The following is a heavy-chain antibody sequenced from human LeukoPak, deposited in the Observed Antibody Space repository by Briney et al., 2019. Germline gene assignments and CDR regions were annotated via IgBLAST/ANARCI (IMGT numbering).Heavy chain of an antibody. D-gene: IGHD1-14*01. J-gene: IGHJ4*02. V-gene: IGHV4-4*09. CDR2: IYSHENT. Sequence: SETLSLTCTVSGGSIIGHYWSWIRQSPGKELELIAYIYSHENTNYSPSLNGRATISEDTSKNQVSLKVRSVTTADTAVYYCARQTPYNGNHYFDYWGQGILVTVSS. CDR3: ARQTPYNGNHYFDY. CDR1: GGSIIGHY.